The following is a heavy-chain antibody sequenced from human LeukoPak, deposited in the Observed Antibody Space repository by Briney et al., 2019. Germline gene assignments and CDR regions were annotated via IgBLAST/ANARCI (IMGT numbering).Heavy chain of an antibody. Sequence: GGSLRLSCAASGFTFSTYSMNWVRQAPGKGLEWVSSISSSSGYIYYADSVKGRFTISRDNAKNSLYLQMNSLRAEDTAVYYCTRAPRGDAFDIWGQGTMVTVSS. CDR2: ISSSSGYI. V-gene: IGHV3-21*01. CDR1: GFTFSTYS. J-gene: IGHJ3*02. CDR3: TRAPRGDAFDI. D-gene: IGHD3-10*01.